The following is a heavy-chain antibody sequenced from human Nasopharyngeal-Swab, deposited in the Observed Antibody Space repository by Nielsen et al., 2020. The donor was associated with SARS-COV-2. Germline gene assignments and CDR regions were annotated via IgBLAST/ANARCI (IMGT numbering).Heavy chain of an antibody. V-gene: IGHV4-61*06. CDR3: ARAVVWVGAAPSAVWGYFDY. J-gene: IGHJ4*02. D-gene: IGHD2-15*01. Sequence: WIRQPPGKGLEWIGYIYYSGSTNYSPSLKSRVTISVDTSKNQFSLKLSSVTAADTAVYYCARAVVWVGAAPSAVWGYFDYWGQGTLVTVSS. CDR2: IYYSGST.